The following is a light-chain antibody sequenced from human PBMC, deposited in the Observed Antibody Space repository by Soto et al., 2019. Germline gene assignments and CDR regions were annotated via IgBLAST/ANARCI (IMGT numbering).Light chain of an antibody. V-gene: IGKV3-20*01. CDR2: GAS. Sequence: EIVLTQSPGTLSLSPGERATLSCRASQSVRSNYLAWYQRKPGQAPRLLIYGASTRATGIPDRFSGTGSGTDFTLTISRLEPEDSAVYYWKPHGGSPYTFGQGTKLEIK. CDR3: KPHGGSPYT. J-gene: IGKJ2*01. CDR1: QSVRSNY.